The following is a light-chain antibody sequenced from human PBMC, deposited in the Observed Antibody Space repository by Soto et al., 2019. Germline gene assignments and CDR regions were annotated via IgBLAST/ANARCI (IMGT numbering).Light chain of an antibody. V-gene: IGKV1-33*01. J-gene: IGKJ4*01. Sequence: DIQMTQSPSSLSASVGDRVTITCQASQDISNYFNWYQQKQVKAPKLLIYDASNLETGVPSSFSGSGSGTDFTLTISRLQPDDSATYYCQQYDTLVTFGGGTKVEIK. CDR3: QQYDTLVT. CDR1: QDISNY. CDR2: DAS.